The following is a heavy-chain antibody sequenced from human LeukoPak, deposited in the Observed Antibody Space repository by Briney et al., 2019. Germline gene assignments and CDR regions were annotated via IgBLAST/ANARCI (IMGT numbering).Heavy chain of an antibody. J-gene: IGHJ4*02. CDR1: GITLSNYG. CDR3: AKEDWGSIFDY. CDR2: ISGSGGST. V-gene: IGHV3-23*01. D-gene: IGHD7-27*01. Sequence: GGSLRLSCAVSGITLSNYGMSWVRQAPGKGLEWVSAISGSGGSTYYADSVKGRFTISRDNSKNTLYLQMNSLRAEDTAVYYCAKEDWGSIFDYWGQGTLVTVSS.